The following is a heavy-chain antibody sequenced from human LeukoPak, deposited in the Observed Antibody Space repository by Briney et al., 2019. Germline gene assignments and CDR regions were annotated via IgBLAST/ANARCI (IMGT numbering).Heavy chain of an antibody. CDR1: DDSICSHSYY. CDR2: FYYSGFT. D-gene: IGHD5-12*01. CDR3: ASLKVGYTHPDY. J-gene: IGHJ4*02. Sequence: SETLSLTCSVSDDSICSHSYYTGWIRQPPGKGLEWIGTFYYSGFTYYNPSLKNRVTISVDTSKNQFSLKLSSVTAEDTAVSYCASLKVGYTHPDYRGQGTLVTVSS. V-gene: IGHV4-39*01.